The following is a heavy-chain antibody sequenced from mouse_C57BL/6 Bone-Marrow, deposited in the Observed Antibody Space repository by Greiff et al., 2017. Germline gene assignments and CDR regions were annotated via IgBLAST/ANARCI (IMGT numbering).Heavy chain of an antibody. D-gene: IGHD2-2*01. Sequence: VQLQQPGAELVKPGASVKLSCKASGYTFTSYWMQWVKQRPGQGLEWIGEIDPSDSYTNYNQKFKGKATLTVDTSSSTAYMQLSSLTSEDSAVYYCARRSMVTTCDYWGKGTTLTVSS. V-gene: IGHV1-50*01. CDR1: GYTFTSYW. CDR2: IDPSDSYT. CDR3: ARRSMVTTCDY. J-gene: IGHJ2*01.